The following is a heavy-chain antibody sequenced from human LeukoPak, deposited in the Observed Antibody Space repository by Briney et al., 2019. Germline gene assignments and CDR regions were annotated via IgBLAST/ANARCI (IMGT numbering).Heavy chain of an antibody. Sequence: PGGSLRLSCAASGFTFSSYAMSWVRQAPGKGLEWVSAISGSGGSTYYADSVKARFTISRDNSKNTLYLQMNSLRAEDTDVYYCAKPVYDYVYYFDYWGQGTLVTVSS. J-gene: IGHJ4*02. V-gene: IGHV3-23*01. CDR3: AKPVYDYVYYFDY. CDR2: ISGSGGST. D-gene: IGHD3-16*01. CDR1: GFTFSSYA.